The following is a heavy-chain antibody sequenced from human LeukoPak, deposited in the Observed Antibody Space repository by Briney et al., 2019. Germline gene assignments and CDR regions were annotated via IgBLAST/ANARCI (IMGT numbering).Heavy chain of an antibody. V-gene: IGHV3-30*02. CDR1: GFTFSRHG. CDR2: IRYDGSDR. J-gene: IGHJ6*03. CDR3: AKGSYYCSNNCPQCYYYMDV. D-gene: IGHD2-2*01. Sequence: GGSLRLSCAASGFTFSRHGMHWVRQAPGKGLEWVAFIRYDGSDRYYADSVKGRFTISRDNSENTPYLQMNSLRPEDTAVYYCAKGSYYCSNNCPQCYYYMDVWGKGTTVIVSS.